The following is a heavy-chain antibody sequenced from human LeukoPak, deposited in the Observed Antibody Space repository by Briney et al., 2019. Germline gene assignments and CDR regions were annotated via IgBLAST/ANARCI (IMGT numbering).Heavy chain of an antibody. V-gene: IGHV3-23*01. Sequence: GGSLRLSCAASGFTFSSYAMSWVRQAPGKGLERVSAISGSGGSTYYADSVKGRFTISRDNSKNTLYLQMNSLRAEDTAVYYCANVRSSSSWYLDYWGQGTLVTVSS. CDR3: ANVRSSSSWYLDY. D-gene: IGHD6-13*01. CDR1: GFTFSSYA. J-gene: IGHJ4*02. CDR2: ISGSGGST.